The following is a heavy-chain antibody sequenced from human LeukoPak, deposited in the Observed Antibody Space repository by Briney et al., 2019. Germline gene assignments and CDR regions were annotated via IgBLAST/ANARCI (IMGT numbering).Heavy chain of an antibody. CDR1: GGSISSYY. Sequence: PSETLSLTCTVSGGSISSYYWSWIRQPPGKGLEWIGYIYYSGSTNYNPSLKSRVTISVDTSKNQFSLKLSSVTAADTAAYYCARDNVAGAAETWGQGTLVTVSS. CDR3: ARDNVAGAAET. D-gene: IGHD2-15*01. J-gene: IGHJ4*02. V-gene: IGHV4-59*01. CDR2: IYYSGST.